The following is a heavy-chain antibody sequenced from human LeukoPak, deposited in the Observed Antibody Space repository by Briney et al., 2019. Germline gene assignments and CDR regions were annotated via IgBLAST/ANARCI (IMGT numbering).Heavy chain of an antibody. CDR3: ARSFLSIAAAATDY. Sequence: GGSLRLSCEASGFSFSNHWMSWVRQAPGKGLEWVSSISSSSSYIYYADSVKGRFTISRDNAKNSLYLQMNSLRAEDTAVYYCARSFLSIAAAATDYWGQGTLVTVSS. J-gene: IGHJ4*02. CDR2: ISSSSSYI. D-gene: IGHD6-13*01. CDR1: GFSFSNHW. V-gene: IGHV3-21*01.